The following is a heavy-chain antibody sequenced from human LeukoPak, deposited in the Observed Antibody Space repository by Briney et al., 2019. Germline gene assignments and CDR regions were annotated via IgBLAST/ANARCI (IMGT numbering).Heavy chain of an antibody. D-gene: IGHD7-27*01. CDR1: GFTFSSYA. J-gene: IGHJ4*02. V-gene: IGHV3-23*01. CDR2: ISGSGGST. Sequence: GGSLRLSCAASGFTFSSYAMSWVRQAPGKGLEWVSAISGSGGSTYYTDSVKGRFTISRDNSKNTVYLQMNSLRAEDTAVYYRAGRAGDISPIDYWGQGTLVTVSS. CDR3: AGRAGDISPIDY.